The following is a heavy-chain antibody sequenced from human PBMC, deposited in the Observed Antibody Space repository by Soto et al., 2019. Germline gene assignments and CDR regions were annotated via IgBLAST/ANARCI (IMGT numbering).Heavy chain of an antibody. V-gene: IGHV3-23*01. D-gene: IGHD6-13*01. J-gene: IGHJ2*01. Sequence: HPGGSLRLSCAASGFTFSTHAMSWVRQAPGKGLEWVSDISSNGGGTFYADSVKGRFTISRDNSKNTLHLQMNSLRDEDTAIYYCAKRHGQQLVNWHFDLWGRGSLVTVSS. CDR3: AKRHGQQLVNWHFDL. CDR2: ISSNGGGT. CDR1: GFTFSTHA.